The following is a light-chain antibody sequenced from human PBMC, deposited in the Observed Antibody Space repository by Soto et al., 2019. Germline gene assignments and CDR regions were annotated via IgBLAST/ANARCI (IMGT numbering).Light chain of an antibody. Sequence: QSVLTQPPSVSGAPGQRVTISCTGSTSNIGAGFDVHWYQQLPGTAPKLLIYVNSNRPSGVPDRFSDSKSGTSASLAITGLQAEDEADYYCQSYDSSLSGWVFGGGPKLTVL. V-gene: IGLV1-40*01. CDR3: QSYDSSLSGWV. J-gene: IGLJ3*02. CDR2: VNS. CDR1: TSNIGAGFD.